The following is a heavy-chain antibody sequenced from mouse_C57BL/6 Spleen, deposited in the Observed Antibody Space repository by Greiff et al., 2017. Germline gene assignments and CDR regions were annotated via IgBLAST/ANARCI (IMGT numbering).Heavy chain of an antibody. V-gene: IGHV1-53*01. Sequence: VQLQQPGTELVKPGASVKLSCKASGYTFTRYWMHWVKQRPGQGLEWIGNINPSNGGTNYNEKFKSKATLTVDKSSSTAYMQLSSLTSEDSAVYYCAREGGLRRGLGYAMDYWGQGTSVTVSS. CDR2: INPSNGGT. D-gene: IGHD2-4*01. J-gene: IGHJ4*01. CDR3: AREGGLRRGLGYAMDY. CDR1: GYTFTRYW.